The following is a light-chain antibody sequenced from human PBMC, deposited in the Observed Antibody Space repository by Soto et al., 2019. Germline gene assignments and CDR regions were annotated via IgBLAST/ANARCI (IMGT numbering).Light chain of an antibody. Sequence: EIVLTQSPATLSLSPGERATLSCRASQSVSSYLAWYQQKPGQAPRLLIYDASNRATGIPARFSGSGSGTDFTLTISSLEPEDFGTYYCLQHTNFPLTFGQGTRLEAK. CDR2: DAS. J-gene: IGKJ5*01. CDR1: QSVSSY. V-gene: IGKV3-11*01. CDR3: LQHTNFPLT.